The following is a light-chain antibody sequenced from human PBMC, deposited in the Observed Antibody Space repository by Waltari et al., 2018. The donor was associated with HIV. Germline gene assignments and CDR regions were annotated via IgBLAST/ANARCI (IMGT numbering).Light chain of an antibody. Sequence: DIQMTQSPSSLSASVGDRVTITCQASQDISNYLNWYQQKPGKAPKLLIYDASNLETGGPSRFSGSGSGTDFTFTISSLQPEDIATYYCQQYDNLPSYTFGQGTKLEI. CDR1: QDISNY. CDR3: QQYDNLPSYT. CDR2: DAS. V-gene: IGKV1-33*01. J-gene: IGKJ2*01.